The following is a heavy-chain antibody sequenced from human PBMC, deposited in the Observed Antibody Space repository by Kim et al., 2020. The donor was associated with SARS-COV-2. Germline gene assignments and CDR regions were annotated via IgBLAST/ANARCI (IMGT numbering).Heavy chain of an antibody. CDR1: GGSISSGGYY. Sequence: SETLSLTCTVSGGSISSGGYYWSWIRQHPGKGLVWIGYIYYSGSTYYNPSLKSRVTISVDTSKNQFSLKLSSVTAADTAVYYFPRGQGLSTMIVVVVGAFDFWGQGTLVTVSS. V-gene: IGHV4-31*03. CDR3: PRGQGLSTMIVVVVGAFDF. CDR2: IYYSGST. D-gene: IGHD3-22*01. J-gene: IGHJ4*02.